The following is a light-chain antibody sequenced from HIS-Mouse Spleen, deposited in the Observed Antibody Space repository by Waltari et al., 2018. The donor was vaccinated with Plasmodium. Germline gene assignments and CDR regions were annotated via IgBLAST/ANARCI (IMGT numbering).Light chain of an antibody. V-gene: IGKV1-5*03. CDR2: KAS. CDR1: QSISSW. Sequence: DIQMTQSPSTLSASVGDRVTITCRASQSISSWLAWYQPKPGKAPKLLIYKASSLESGVPSRFSGSGSGTEFTLTISSLQPDDFATYYCQQYNSSSYTFGQGTKLEIK. J-gene: IGKJ2*01. CDR3: QQYNSSSYT.